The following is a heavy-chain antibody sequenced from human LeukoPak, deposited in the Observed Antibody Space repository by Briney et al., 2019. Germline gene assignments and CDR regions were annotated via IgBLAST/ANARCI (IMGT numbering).Heavy chain of an antibody. J-gene: IGHJ2*01. CDR1: GGSISSYY. D-gene: IGHD3-16*01. CDR2: IYTSGST. CDR3: GSYFDL. Sequence: PSETLSLTCTVSGGSISSYYWSWIRQPAGKGLEWIGRIYTSGSTNYNPSLKSRVTMSVDTSKNQFSLKLSSVTAADTAVWLRGSYFDLWGRGTLVTVSS. V-gene: IGHV4-4*07.